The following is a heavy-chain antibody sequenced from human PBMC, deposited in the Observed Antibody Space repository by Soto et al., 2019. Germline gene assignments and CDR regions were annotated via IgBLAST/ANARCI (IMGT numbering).Heavy chain of an antibody. CDR3: ARERSSSTGVEP. CDR2: MNTNSGNT. CDR1: GYTFTSYD. Sequence: QVQLVQSGAEVKKPGASVKVSCKASGYTFTSYDINWVRQATGQGLEWMGWMNTNSGNTGYAQKFQGRVTMTRNTSISTSYMELSSLRSEDTAVYYCARERSSSTGVEPWGQGNLVTVSS. D-gene: IGHD4-17*01. V-gene: IGHV1-8*01. J-gene: IGHJ5*02.